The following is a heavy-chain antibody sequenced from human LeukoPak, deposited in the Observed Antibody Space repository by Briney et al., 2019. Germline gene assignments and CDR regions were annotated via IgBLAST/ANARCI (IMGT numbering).Heavy chain of an antibody. J-gene: IGHJ4*02. CDR1: GGTFSSYA. CDR2: IIPILGIA. CDR3: ARDRGGNYDSSGHLDY. V-gene: IGHV1-69*04. Sequence: SVKVSCKASGGTFSSYAISWVRQAPGQGLEWMGRIIPILGIANYAQKFQGRVTITADKSTSTAYMELSSLSSEGTAVYYCARDRGGNYDSSGHLDYWGQGTRVTVSS. D-gene: IGHD3-22*01.